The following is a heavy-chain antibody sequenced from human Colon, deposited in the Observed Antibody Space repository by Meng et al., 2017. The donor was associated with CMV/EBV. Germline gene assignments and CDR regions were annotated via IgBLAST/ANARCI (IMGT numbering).Heavy chain of an antibody. J-gene: IGHJ3*02. Sequence: GESLKISCAASGFTFNNFEMNWVRQAPGKGLEWVSYISIRGTTIYYADSVKGRFTISRDNAKNSLYLQMNSLRAEDTAVYYCVTTAVFEGIVHDAFDIWGQGTVVTVSS. CDR2: ISIRGTTI. CDR3: VTTAVFEGIVHDAFDI. CDR1: GFTFNNFE. V-gene: IGHV3-48*03. D-gene: IGHD3-3*01.